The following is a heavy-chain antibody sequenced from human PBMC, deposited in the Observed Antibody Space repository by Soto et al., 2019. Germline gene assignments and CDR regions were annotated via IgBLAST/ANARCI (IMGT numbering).Heavy chain of an antibody. D-gene: IGHD2-15*01. CDR3: GRCGVVALASDYCDGMDV. CDR2: INGYNGRA. J-gene: IGHJ6*02. V-gene: IGHV1-18*01. CDR1: GYFFSSFG. Sequence: QAQLVQSGSELKRPGASLKVSCKTSGYFFSSFGISWLREAPGRGLEWMGWINGYNGRANYAEKFHDRVSMSTEPSTSTAYLELRRRTSEDTAIDYCGRCGVVALASDYCDGMDVWGPGTAVTV.